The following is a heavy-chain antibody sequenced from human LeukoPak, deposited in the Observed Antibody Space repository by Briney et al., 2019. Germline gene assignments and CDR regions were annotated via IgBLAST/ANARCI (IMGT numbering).Heavy chain of an antibody. CDR2: IYYSGST. CDR1: GGSISSHY. V-gene: IGHV4-59*11. J-gene: IGHJ5*02. Sequence: SETLSLTCTVSGGSISSHYWSWIRQPPGKGLEWIGNIYYSGSTNYNPSLKSRVTISGDTSKNQFSLKLNSVTAADTAVYYCAKNIGRGGFDPWGQGTLVTVSS. D-gene: IGHD2/OR15-2a*01. CDR3: AKNIGRGGFDP.